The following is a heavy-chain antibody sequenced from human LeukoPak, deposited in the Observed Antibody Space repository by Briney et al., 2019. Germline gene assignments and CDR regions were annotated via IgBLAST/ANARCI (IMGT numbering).Heavy chain of an antibody. J-gene: IGHJ3*02. Sequence: ASVKVSCKASGYTFTGYYMHWVRQAPGQGLEWMGWINPNSGGTNYAQKFQGRVTITRDTSISIAYMELSRLRSDDTAVYYCARTTVTTGGAFDIWGQGTMVTVSS. D-gene: IGHD4-17*01. CDR3: ARTTVTTGGAFDI. CDR2: INPNSGGT. CDR1: GYTFTGYY. V-gene: IGHV1-2*02.